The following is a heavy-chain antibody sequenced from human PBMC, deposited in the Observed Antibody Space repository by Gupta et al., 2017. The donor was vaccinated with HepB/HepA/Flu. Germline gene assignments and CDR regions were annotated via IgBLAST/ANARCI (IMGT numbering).Heavy chain of an antibody. CDR3: AREGAFPGGNWFDP. CDR2: ISYDGSNK. J-gene: IGHJ5*02. D-gene: IGHD1-26*01. CDR1: GFTFSSYA. V-gene: IGHV3-30-3*01. Sequence: QVQLVESGGGVVQPGRSLRLSCAASGFTFSSYAMHWVRQAPGKGLEWVAVISYDGSNKYYADSVKGRFTISRDNSKNTLYLQMNSLRAEDTAVYYCAREGAFPGGNWFDPWGQGTLVTVSS.